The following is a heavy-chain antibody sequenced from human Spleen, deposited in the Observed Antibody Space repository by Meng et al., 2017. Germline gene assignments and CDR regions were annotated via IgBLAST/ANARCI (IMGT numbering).Heavy chain of an antibody. CDR1: GYTFTGYY. CDR2: INPNSGGT. V-gene: IGHV1-2*06. CDR3: ARGSGSDSGYNLRYYYYYYGRNV. J-gene: IGHJ6*04. Sequence: ASVKVSCKASGYTFTGYYMHWVRQAPGQGLEWMGRINPNSGGTNYAQKFQGRVTMTRDTSISTAYMELSSLRADDTAVYYCARGSGSDSGYNLRYYYYYYGRNVWARGPS. D-gene: IGHD5-12*01.